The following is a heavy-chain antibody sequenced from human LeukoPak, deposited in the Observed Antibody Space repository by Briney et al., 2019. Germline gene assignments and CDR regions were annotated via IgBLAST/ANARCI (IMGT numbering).Heavy chain of an antibody. D-gene: IGHD2-15*01. CDR2: ISGSGGST. V-gene: IGHV3-23*01. CDR1: EFTFSSYA. Sequence: GGSLRLSCAASEFTFSSYAMSWVRQAPGKGLEWVSAISGSGGSTYYADSVKGRFTISRDNSKNTLYLQMNSLRAEDTAVYYCAKAREGMVAASFDYWGQGTLVTVSS. CDR3: AKAREGMVAASFDY. J-gene: IGHJ4*02.